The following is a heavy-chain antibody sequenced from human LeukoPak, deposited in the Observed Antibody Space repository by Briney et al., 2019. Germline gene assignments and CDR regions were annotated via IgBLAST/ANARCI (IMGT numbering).Heavy chain of an antibody. J-gene: IGHJ5*02. D-gene: IGHD2-8*01. Sequence: GGSLRPSCAASGFTSSSYGTSWVRQAPGKGLEWVSAISGSGGSTYYADSVKGRFTISRDKSKNTLYLQMNSLRAEDTAVYYCAKGLMTWFDPWGQGNLVTVSS. CDR3: AKGLMTWFDP. CDR1: GFTSSSYG. V-gene: IGHV3-23*01. CDR2: ISGSGGST.